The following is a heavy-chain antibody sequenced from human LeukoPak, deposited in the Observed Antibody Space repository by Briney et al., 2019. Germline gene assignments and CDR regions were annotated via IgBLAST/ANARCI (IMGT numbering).Heavy chain of an antibody. Sequence: GGSLRLSCAASGFTVSSNYMSWGRQAPGKGLEGGSVIYSGGSTYYAASVKGRFTISRDNSKNTLYLQMNRLRAEDTAVYYCASSVRGATEYYFDYWGQGTLVTVSS. CDR3: ASSVRGATEYYFDY. D-gene: IGHD1-26*01. V-gene: IGHV3-53*01. CDR2: IYSGGST. J-gene: IGHJ4*02. CDR1: GFTVSSNY.